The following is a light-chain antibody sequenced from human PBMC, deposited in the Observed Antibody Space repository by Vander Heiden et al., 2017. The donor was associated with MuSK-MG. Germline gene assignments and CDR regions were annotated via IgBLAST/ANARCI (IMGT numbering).Light chain of an antibody. CDR3: QSYDSSRSGGV. V-gene: IGLV1-40*01. CDR2: GNS. Sequence: QSVLTPPPSVSGAPGQRVTISCPGSSSNIGAGYDVHWYQQLPGTAPKLLIYGNSNRPSGVPERFSGSKSGTSASLAITGLQAEDEADYYCQSYDSSRSGGVFGGGTKLTVL. J-gene: IGLJ3*02. CDR1: SSNIGAGYD.